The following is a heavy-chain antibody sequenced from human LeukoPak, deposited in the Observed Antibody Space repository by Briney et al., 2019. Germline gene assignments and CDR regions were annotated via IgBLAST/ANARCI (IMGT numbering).Heavy chain of an antibody. Sequence: GGSLRLSCAASGFTFSSYWMSWVRQAPGKGLEWVANIKQDGSEKYYVDSVKGRFTISRDNAKNSLYLQMNSLRAEDTAVYYCARVRDVTIFGVVSGNYFDYWGQGTLVTVSS. V-gene: IGHV3-7*01. J-gene: IGHJ4*02. CDR2: IKQDGSEK. CDR1: GFTFSSYW. CDR3: ARVRDVTIFGVVSGNYFDY. D-gene: IGHD3-3*01.